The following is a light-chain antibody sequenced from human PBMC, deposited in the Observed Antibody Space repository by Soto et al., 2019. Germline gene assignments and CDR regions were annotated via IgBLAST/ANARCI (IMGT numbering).Light chain of an antibody. CDR2: GAS. J-gene: IGKJ3*01. Sequence: EIVLTQSPGTLSLSPGERATLSCRASQSVSSSYLAWYQQKPGQAPRLLIYGASSRATGIPDRFSGSGSGTDFTLTINRLEPEDFAVYYCQQYGSSPFTFGPGNKVDIK. CDR1: QSVSSSY. V-gene: IGKV3-20*01. CDR3: QQYGSSPFT.